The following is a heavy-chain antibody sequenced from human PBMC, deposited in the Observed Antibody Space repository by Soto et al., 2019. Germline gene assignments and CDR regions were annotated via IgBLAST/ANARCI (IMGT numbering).Heavy chain of an antibody. CDR3: AREQGDTAMVFYYYYYGMDV. D-gene: IGHD5-18*01. V-gene: IGHV4-4*07. CDR1: GGSISSYY. CDR2: IYTSGST. J-gene: IGHJ6*02. Sequence: SETLSLTCTVSGGSISSYYWSWIRQPAGKGLEWIGRIYTSGSTNYNPSLKSRVTMSVDTSKNQFSLKLSSVTAADTAVYYCAREQGDTAMVFYYYYYGMDVWGQGTTVTVSS.